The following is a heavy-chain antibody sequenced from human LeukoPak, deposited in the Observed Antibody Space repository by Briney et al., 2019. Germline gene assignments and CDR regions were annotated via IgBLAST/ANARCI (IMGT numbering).Heavy chain of an antibody. Sequence: GGSLRLSCAASGFTFSSYAMHWVRQAPGKGLEWVAVISYDGSNKYYADSVKGRFTISRDNSKNTLYLQMNSLRAEDTAVYYCARDRRGGRNWNYASSSWFDPWGQGTLVTVSS. CDR3: ARDRRGGRNWNYASSSWFDP. D-gene: IGHD1-7*01. CDR1: GFTFSSYA. J-gene: IGHJ5*02. V-gene: IGHV3-30*04. CDR2: ISYDGSNK.